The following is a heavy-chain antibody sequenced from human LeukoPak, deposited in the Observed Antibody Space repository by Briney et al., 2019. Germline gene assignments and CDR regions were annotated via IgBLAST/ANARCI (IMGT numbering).Heavy chain of an antibody. CDR1: GFTFSSYE. V-gene: IGHV3-48*03. Sequence: GGSLRLSCAASGFTFSSYEMNWVRQAPGKGLEWVSYISSSGSTIYYADSVKGRFTISRDNAKNSLYLQMNSLRAEDTAVYYCARLYDGSAYHADHFDYWGQGTLVIVSS. CDR2: ISSSGSTI. J-gene: IGHJ4*02. D-gene: IGHD3-22*01. CDR3: ARLYDGSAYHADHFDY.